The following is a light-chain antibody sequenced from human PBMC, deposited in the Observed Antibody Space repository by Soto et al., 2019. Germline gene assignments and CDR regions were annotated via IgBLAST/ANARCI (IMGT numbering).Light chain of an antibody. CDR3: HQYNTWSPLA. V-gene: IGKV3-15*01. CDR1: QSVSNN. CDR2: GAS. J-gene: IGKJ4*01. Sequence: EIVMTQSPATLSVSPGERATLSCRASQSVSNNLAWYQQKPGQAPRLLIFGASTRATGIPARFSGSGSGTEFTLTISSLQSEDFAAYYCHQYNTWSPLAFGGGTKVETK.